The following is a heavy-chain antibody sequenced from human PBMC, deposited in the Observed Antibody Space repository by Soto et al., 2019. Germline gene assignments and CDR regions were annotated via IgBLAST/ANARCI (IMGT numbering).Heavy chain of an antibody. CDR3: TTGSRY. D-gene: IGHD1-26*01. CDR1: GFTFNDAW. CDR2: IKGKTDSGTT. Sequence: PWGSLRLSCAASGFTFNDAWMSWFRQGPGKGLEWVGRIKGKTDSGTTEYTGPVKGRFTISRDDSKNTVYLQMNNLKIEDSAVYFCTTGSRYWGQGTLVTVSS. V-gene: IGHV3-15*01. J-gene: IGHJ4*02.